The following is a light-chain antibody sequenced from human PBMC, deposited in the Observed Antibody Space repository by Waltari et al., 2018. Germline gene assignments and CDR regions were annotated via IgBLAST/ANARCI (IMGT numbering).Light chain of an antibody. CDR1: ESIGTS. Sequence: DIQMTQSPSTLSASVGDRVTFTCRASESIGTSLAWYQQKSGKGPKLLIYHASTLEGGVPSRFSGSGSGTDFTLTISSLQPDDFATYFCQQYYTYSLWAFGQGTKVETK. CDR3: QQYYTYSLWA. J-gene: IGKJ1*01. CDR2: HAS. V-gene: IGKV1-5*01.